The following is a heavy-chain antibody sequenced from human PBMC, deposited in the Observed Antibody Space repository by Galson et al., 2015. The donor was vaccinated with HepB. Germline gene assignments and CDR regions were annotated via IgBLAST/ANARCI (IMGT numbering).Heavy chain of an antibody. CDR3: ARVPGQQLVQTQYFQH. CDR2: ISYDGSNK. V-gene: IGHV3-30-3*01. Sequence: SLRLSCAASGFTFSSYAMHWVRQAPGKGLEWVAVISYDGSNKYYADSVKGRFTISRDNSKNTLYLQMNSLRAEDTAVYYCARVPGQQLVQTQYFQHWGQGTLVTVSS. D-gene: IGHD6-13*01. CDR1: GFTFSSYA. J-gene: IGHJ1*01.